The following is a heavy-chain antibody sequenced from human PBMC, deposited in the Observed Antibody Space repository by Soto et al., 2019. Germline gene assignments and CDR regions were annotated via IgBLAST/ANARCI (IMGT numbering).Heavy chain of an antibody. J-gene: IGHJ6*02. CDR1: GYTFTSYG. V-gene: IGHV1-18*01. Sequence: ASVKVSCKASGYTFTSYGISWGRQAPGQGLEWMGWISAYNGNTNYAQKLQGRVTMTTDTSTSTAYMELRSLRSDDTAVYYCARGPGMNLYYYYYYGMDVWGQGTTVTVSS. D-gene: IGHD3-10*01. CDR3: ARGPGMNLYYYYYYGMDV. CDR2: ISAYNGNT.